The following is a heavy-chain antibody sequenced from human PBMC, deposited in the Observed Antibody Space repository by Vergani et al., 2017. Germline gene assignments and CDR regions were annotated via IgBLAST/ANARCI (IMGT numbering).Heavy chain of an antibody. J-gene: IGHJ6*03. CDR3: ARGTPWNDDRPPYYYDDMDV. CDR2: INHSGST. D-gene: IGHD1-1*01. CDR1: GGSFSGYY. V-gene: IGHV4-34*01. Sequence: QVQLQQWGAGLLKPSETLSLTCAVYGGSFSGYYWSWIRQPPGKGLEWIGEINHSGSTNYNPSLKSRVTISVDTAKNQFSLKLSSVTAADTAVYYCARGTPWNDDRPPYYYDDMDVWGKGTTVTVSS.